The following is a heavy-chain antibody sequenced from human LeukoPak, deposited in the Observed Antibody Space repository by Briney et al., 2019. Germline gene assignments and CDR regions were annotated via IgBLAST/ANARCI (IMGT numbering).Heavy chain of an antibody. Sequence: PGGSLRLSCAASGFTFDDYGMSWVRQAPGKGLEWVSGINWNGGSTGYADSVKGRFTISRGNAKNSLYLQMNSLRAEDTALYYCARIEWLRKGYYDSSGYSFDYWGQGTLVTVSS. CDR1: GFTFDDYG. CDR2: INWNGGST. V-gene: IGHV3-20*04. CDR3: ARIEWLRKGYYDSSGYSFDY. D-gene: IGHD3-22*01. J-gene: IGHJ4*02.